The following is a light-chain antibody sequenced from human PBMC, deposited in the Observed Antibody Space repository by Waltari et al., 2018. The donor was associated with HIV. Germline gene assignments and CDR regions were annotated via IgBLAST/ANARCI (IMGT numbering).Light chain of an antibody. CDR2: RNN. V-gene: IGLV1-47*01. CDR1: SSNIGRNY. CDR3: ATWNDSLSGYV. J-gene: IGLJ1*01. Sequence: QSVLTQPPSASGTPGQRVTISCSGSSSNIGRNYVYWYQKLPGTAPNLLIYRNNQRPSGVPDRFSGSKSGTSASLAISGLRSEDEADYYCATWNDSLSGYVFGTGTKVTV.